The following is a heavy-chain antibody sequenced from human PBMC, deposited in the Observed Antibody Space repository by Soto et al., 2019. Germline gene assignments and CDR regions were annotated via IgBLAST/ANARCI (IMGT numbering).Heavy chain of an antibody. D-gene: IGHD3-22*01. V-gene: IGHV3-21*01. CDR1: GFTFSHYS. CDR2: ISSGGSFI. Sequence: EVQLVESGGGLVKPGGSLRLSCATSGFTFSHYSINWVRQAPGKGLEWVASISSGGSFIYYADSVKGRFTVSRDNAENSLSLQMNSLRAEDTAVYYCARLNGKYYDSSGYYWYYYGMDVWGQGTTVIVSS. J-gene: IGHJ6*02. CDR3: ARLNGKYYDSSGYYWYYYGMDV.